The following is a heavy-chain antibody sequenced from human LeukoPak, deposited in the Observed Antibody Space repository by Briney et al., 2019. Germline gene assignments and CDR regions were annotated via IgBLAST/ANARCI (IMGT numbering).Heavy chain of an antibody. J-gene: IGHJ4*02. CDR3: ARRRLQFPRLYYFDY. CDR1: GYSISSGYY. D-gene: IGHD5-24*01. CDR2: IYHSGST. V-gene: IGHV4-38-2*02. Sequence: SETLSLTCTVSGYSISSGYYWGWIRQPPGKGLEWIGSIYHSGSTYYNPSLKSRVTISVDTSKNQFSLKLSSVTAADTAVYYCARRRLQFPRLYYFDYWGQGTLVTVSS.